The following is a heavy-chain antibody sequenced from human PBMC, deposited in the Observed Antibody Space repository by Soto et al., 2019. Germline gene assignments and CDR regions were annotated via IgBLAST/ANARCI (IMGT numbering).Heavy chain of an antibody. J-gene: IGHJ5*02. Sequence: ASVKVSCKASGGTFSSYAISCVRQAPGQGLEWMGGIIPIFGTANYAQKLQGRVTITADESTSTAYMELSSLRSEDTAVYYCARDPRGIAAPRVFDPWGQGTLVTVSS. V-gene: IGHV1-69*13. D-gene: IGHD6-13*01. CDR2: IIPIFGTA. CDR3: ARDPRGIAAPRVFDP. CDR1: GGTFSSYA.